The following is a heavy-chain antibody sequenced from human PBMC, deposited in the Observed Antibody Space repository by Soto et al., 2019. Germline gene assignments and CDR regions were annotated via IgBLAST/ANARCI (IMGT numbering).Heavy chain of an antibody. Sequence: QLQLQESGPGLVKPSETLSLTCTVSGGSISSSSYYWGWIRQPPGKGLELIGSIYYSGSTYYNPYLKSPVTISVDTSKNQFSLKLSSVTAADTAVYYCANIVLTAYYFSRVYWGQGTLVTVSS. V-gene: IGHV4-39*01. CDR1: GGSISSSSYY. CDR2: IYYSGST. J-gene: IGHJ4*02. D-gene: IGHD3-9*01. CDR3: ANIVLTAYYFSRVY.